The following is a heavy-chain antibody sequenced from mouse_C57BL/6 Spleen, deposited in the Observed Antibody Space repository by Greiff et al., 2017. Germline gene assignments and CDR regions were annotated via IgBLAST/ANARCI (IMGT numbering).Heavy chain of an antibody. CDR2: ISSGGDYI. CDR1: GFTFSSYA. J-gene: IGHJ2*01. D-gene: IGHD1-1*01. CDR3: TRVAVVAPLDY. V-gene: IGHV5-9-1*02. Sequence: EVHLVESGEGLVKPGGSLKLSCAASGFTFSSYAMSWVRQTPEKRLEWVAYISSGGDYIYYADTVKGRFTISRDNARNTLYLQMSRLKSEDTAMYYCTRVAVVAPLDYWGQGTTLTVSS.